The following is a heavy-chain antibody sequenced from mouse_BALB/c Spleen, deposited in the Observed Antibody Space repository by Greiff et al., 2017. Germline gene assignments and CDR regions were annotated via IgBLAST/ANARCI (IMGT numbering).Heavy chain of an antibody. V-gene: IGHV1-7*01. D-gene: IGHD2-14*01. CDR1: GYTFTSYW. Sequence: QVQLQQSGAELAKPGASVKMSCKASGYTFTSYWMHWVKQRPGQGLEWIGYINPSTGYTEYNQKFKDKATLTADKSSSTAYMQLSSLTSEDSAVYYCARRYDGDAMDYWGQGTSVTVSS. CDR3: ARRYDGDAMDY. CDR2: INPSTGYT. J-gene: IGHJ4*01.